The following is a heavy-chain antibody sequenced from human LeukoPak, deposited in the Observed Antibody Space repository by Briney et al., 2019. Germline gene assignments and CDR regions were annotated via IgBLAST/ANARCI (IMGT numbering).Heavy chain of an antibody. CDR1: GFTFSCYW. V-gene: IGHV3-74*01. Sequence: GGSLRLSCVASGFTFSCYWMHWVRQVPGKGPVWVSRIKTDGSHTHYADSVKGRFTISRDNAKNTLYLQIKSLRAEDRAICYCVRGDSGWFEYWGQGTLVTVSS. D-gene: IGHD6-19*01. J-gene: IGHJ4*02. CDR3: VRGDSGWFEY. CDR2: IKTDGSHT.